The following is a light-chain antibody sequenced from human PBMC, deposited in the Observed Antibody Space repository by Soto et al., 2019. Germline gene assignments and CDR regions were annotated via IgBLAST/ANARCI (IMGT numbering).Light chain of an antibody. CDR1: QSVSSSY. V-gene: IGKV3-20*01. CDR2: GAS. CDR3: QQYGSSPRT. J-gene: IGKJ5*01. Sequence: EIVLTQSPGTLSLSPGERATLSCRASQSVSSSYLAWYQQKPGQAPRVXIYGASSRATGIPDRFSGSGSGTEFTLTISRLEPEDFEVYYCQQYGSSPRTFGQGTRLEIK.